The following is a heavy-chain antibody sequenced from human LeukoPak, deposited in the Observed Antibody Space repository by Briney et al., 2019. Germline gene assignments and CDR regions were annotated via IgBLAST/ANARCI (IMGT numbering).Heavy chain of an antibody. J-gene: IGHJ5*02. CDR2: LFYTGSP. V-gene: IGHV4-38-2*02. Sequence: PSETLSLTCTVSGHSISSGYYWGCVRQPPGKGLGWIGSLFYTGSPYYNPSLTSRITMSIDTSKNQFSLKLSSVTAADTAVYFCASDTVVADGFFHSWGQGTLVTVSA. D-gene: IGHD6-19*01. CDR3: ASDTVVADGFFHS. CDR1: GHSISSGYY.